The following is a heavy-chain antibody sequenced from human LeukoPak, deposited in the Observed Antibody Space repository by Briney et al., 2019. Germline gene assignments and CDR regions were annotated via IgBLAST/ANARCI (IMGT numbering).Heavy chain of an antibody. CDR3: AKDLVGATRPYYFAY. CDR1: GFTFSSYA. J-gene: IGHJ4*02. D-gene: IGHD1-26*01. Sequence: GGSLRLSCAASGFTFSSYAMSWVRQAPGKGLEGVSAISGSGGSTYYADSVKGRFTISRDNSQNTLYLQMNSLRAEHTAVYYCAKDLVGATRPYYFAYWGQGTLVTVSS. V-gene: IGHV3-23*01. CDR2: ISGSGGST.